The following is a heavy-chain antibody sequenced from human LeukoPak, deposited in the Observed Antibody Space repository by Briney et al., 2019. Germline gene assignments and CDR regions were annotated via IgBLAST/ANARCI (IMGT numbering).Heavy chain of an antibody. D-gene: IGHD1-26*01. Sequence: SETLSLTCTVSGGSISSGGYYWSWIRQPPGEGLEWIGYIYHSGSTYYNPSLKSRVTISVDRSKNQFSLKLSSVTAADTAVYYCARYPRLSSGSYDYWGQGTLVTVSS. CDR2: IYHSGST. J-gene: IGHJ4*02. CDR3: ARYPRLSSGSYDY. CDR1: GGSISSGGYY. V-gene: IGHV4-30-2*01.